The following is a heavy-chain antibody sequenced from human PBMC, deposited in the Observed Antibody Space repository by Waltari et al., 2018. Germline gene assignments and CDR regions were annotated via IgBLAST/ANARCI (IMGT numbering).Heavy chain of an antibody. V-gene: IGHV3-74*01. CDR2: INSEGSST. CDR3: ARETTRQYLDY. Sequence: EVQLVESGGGLVQPGGSLRLSCAASGFTFSSYWMHWVRQGPGKGLVWVSRINSEGSSTSYADSVKGRCTISRDNAKNTLYLQMNSLRAEDTAVYYCARETTRQYLDYWGQGTLVTVSS. J-gene: IGHJ4*02. D-gene: IGHD4-4*01. CDR1: GFTFSSYW.